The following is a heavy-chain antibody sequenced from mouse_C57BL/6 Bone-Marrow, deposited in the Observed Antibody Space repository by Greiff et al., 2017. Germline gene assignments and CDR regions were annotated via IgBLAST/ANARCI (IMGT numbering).Heavy chain of an antibody. V-gene: IGHV1-69*01. CDR3: ARGFITTGVDH. CDR1: GYTFTSYW. Sequence: VQLQQPGAELVMPGASVKLSCKASGYTFTSYWMHWVKQRPGQGLGWIGEIDPSDSYTNYHQKFKGKSTLTVDKSSSTAYMQLSSLTSEDSAVYYCARGFITTGVDHWGQGTTLTVSS. D-gene: IGHD1-1*01. CDR2: IDPSDSYT. J-gene: IGHJ2*01.